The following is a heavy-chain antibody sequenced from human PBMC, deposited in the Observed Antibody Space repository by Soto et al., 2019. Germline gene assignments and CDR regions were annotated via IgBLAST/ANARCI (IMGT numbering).Heavy chain of an antibody. CDR2: IYYSGST. CDR1: GGSINSGDYY. V-gene: IGHV4-30-4*01. D-gene: IGHD4-17*01. Sequence: QGQLQESGPGLVKPSQTLSLTCTVSGGSINSGDYYWSWIRQPPGKGLEWIGYIYYSGSTYYNPSLKSRVSISADTSKNQFSLKLSSVTAADTAVYYCARAKGLVTVTTSWFDPWGQGTLVTVSS. CDR3: ARAKGLVTVTTSWFDP. J-gene: IGHJ5*02.